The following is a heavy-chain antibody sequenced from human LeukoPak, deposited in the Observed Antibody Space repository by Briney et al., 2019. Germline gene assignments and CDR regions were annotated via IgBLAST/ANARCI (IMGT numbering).Heavy chain of an antibody. J-gene: IGHJ2*01. Sequence: PSETLSLTCTVSGGSISSYYWSWIRQPPGKGLEWIGYIYYSGSTNYNPSLKSRVTISVDTSKNQFSLKLSSVTAPDTAVYYCARDRSGSYYGNYWYFDLWGRGTLVTVSS. CDR2: IYYSGST. D-gene: IGHD1-26*01. CDR1: GGSISSYY. V-gene: IGHV4-59*01. CDR3: ARDRSGSYYGNYWYFDL.